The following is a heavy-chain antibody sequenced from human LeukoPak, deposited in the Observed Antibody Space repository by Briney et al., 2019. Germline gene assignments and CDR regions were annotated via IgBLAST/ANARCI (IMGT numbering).Heavy chain of an antibody. CDR2: IYTSGST. CDR3: ARAMDMDTAMVFDY. V-gene: IGHV4-4*07. J-gene: IGHJ4*02. CDR1: GGSISSYY. D-gene: IGHD5-18*01. Sequence: SETLSLTCTASGGSISSYYWSWIRQPAGKGLEWIGRIYTSGSTNYNPSLKSRVTISVDKSKNQFSLKLSSVTAADTAVYYCARAMDMDTAMVFDYWGQGTLVTVSS.